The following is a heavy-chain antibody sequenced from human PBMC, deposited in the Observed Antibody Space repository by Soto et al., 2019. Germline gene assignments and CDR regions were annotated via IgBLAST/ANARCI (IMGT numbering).Heavy chain of an antibody. J-gene: IGHJ4*02. D-gene: IGHD2-21*02. Sequence: QVQLVQSGAEVKKPGPSVKVSCKASGGTFSSYTISWVRQAPGQGLEWMGRIIPILGIANYAQKFQGRVTITADKSTSTAYMELSSLRSEDTAVYYCARDDGLAYCGGDCYSWGQGTLVTVSS. CDR1: GGTFSSYT. V-gene: IGHV1-69*02. CDR2: IIPILGIA. CDR3: ARDDGLAYCGGDCYS.